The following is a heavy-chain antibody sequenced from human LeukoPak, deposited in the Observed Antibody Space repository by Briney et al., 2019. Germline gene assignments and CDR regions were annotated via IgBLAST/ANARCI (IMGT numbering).Heavy chain of an antibody. Sequence: PGRSLRLSCTASGFTFGGYAMSWFRQAPGKGLEWVGFIRSKAYGGTTEYAASVKGRFTISRDDSKSIAYLQMNSLKTEDTAVYYCTRDLVREYYYDSSGYIPWGQGTTVTVSS. J-gene: IGHJ6*02. CDR2: IRSKAYGGTT. CDR1: GFTFGGYA. CDR3: TRDLVREYYYDSSGYIP. V-gene: IGHV3-49*03. D-gene: IGHD3-22*01.